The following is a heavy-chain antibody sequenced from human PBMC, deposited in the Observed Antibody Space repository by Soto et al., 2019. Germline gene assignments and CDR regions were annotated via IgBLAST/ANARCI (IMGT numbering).Heavy chain of an antibody. Sequence: SVKVSCKASGGTFSSYAISWVRQAPGQGLEWMGGIIPIFGTANYAQKFQGRVTITADESTSTAYMELSSLRSEDTAVYYCARGGYGDRQNYYYYYGMDVWGQGTTVTVSS. CDR1: GGTFSSYA. V-gene: IGHV1-69*13. CDR3: ARGGYGDRQNYYYYYGMDV. J-gene: IGHJ6*02. CDR2: IIPIFGTA. D-gene: IGHD4-17*01.